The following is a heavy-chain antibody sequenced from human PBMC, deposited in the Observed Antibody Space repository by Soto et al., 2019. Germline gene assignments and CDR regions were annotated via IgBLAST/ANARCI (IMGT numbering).Heavy chain of an antibody. CDR3: ARGGASPYYYYYGMDV. V-gene: IGHV1-2*04. CDR1: GYTFTGYY. Sequence: GASVKVSCKASGYTFTGYYMHWVRQAPGQGLEWMGWINPNSGGTNYAQKFQGWVTMTRDTSISTAYMELSRLRSDDTAVYYCARGGASPYYYYYGMDVWGQGTTVTVSS. CDR2: INPNSGGT. J-gene: IGHJ6*02. D-gene: IGHD2-15*01.